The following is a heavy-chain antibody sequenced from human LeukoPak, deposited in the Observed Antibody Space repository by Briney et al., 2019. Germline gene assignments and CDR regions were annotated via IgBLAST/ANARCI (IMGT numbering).Heavy chain of an antibody. Sequence: GESLKISCKGSGYNFTSYWISWVRQMPGKGLEWMGTIDPSDSYTTYSPSFQGQVIISADKSISTAYLQWSSLKASDTAMYYCASPDCTSTSCYRDNYYHYHAMDVWGQGTTVTVSS. D-gene: IGHD2-2*02. J-gene: IGHJ6*02. CDR2: IDPSDSYT. V-gene: IGHV5-10-1*04. CDR3: ASPDCTSTSCYRDNYYHYHAMDV. CDR1: GYNFTSYW.